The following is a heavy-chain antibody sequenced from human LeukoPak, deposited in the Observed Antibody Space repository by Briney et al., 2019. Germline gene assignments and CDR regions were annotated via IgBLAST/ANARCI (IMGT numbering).Heavy chain of an antibody. D-gene: IGHD6-6*01. CDR2: IQNDGNNK. CDR3: ARDWGTSSLYLVN. V-gene: IGHV3-30*02. CDR1: GFTFSSNG. J-gene: IGHJ4*02. Sequence: PGGSLRLSCAASGFTFSSNGMHWVRQAPGKGLECVAFIQNDGNNKKYADSVKGRFTISRDNSTNTLYLQMNSLRAEDTAVYYCARDWGTSSLYLVNWGQGTLVTVSS.